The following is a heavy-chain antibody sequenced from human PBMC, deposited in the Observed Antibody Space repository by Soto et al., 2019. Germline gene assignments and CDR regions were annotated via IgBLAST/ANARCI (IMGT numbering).Heavy chain of an antibody. V-gene: IGHV3-30*18. CDR2: ISYDGSNK. CDR1: GFTFSSYG. Sequence: GGSLRLSCAASGFTFSSYGMHWVRQAPGKGLEWVAVISYDGSNKYYADSVKGRFTISRDNSKNTLYLQMNSLRAEDTAAYYCAKGLTAVAGFDYWGQGTLVTVSS. D-gene: IGHD6-19*01. CDR3: AKGLTAVAGFDY. J-gene: IGHJ4*02.